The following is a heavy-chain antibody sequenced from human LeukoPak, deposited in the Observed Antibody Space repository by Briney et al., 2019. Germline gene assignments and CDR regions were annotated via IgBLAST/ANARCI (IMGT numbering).Heavy chain of an antibody. D-gene: IGHD5-24*01. CDR1: GFTFSSYE. Sequence: GSLRLSCAASGFTFSSYEMNWVRQAPGKGLEWIAYIYYSGSTNYNPSLKSRVTVSVDTSKNQLSLRLSSVTAADTAVYYCARHSRDDYNWKYYFDYWGQGTLVTVSS. CDR3: ARHSRDDYNWKYYFDY. J-gene: IGHJ4*02. V-gene: IGHV4-59*08. CDR2: IYYSGST.